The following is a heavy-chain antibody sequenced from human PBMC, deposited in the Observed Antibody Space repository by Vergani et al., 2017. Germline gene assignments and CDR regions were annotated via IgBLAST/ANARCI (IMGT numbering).Heavy chain of an antibody. CDR2: ISGSGGST. D-gene: IGHD3-22*01. Sequence: EVQLLESGGGLVQPGGSLRLSCAASGFNFSSYAMSWVRQAPGKGLEWVSGISGSGGSTYSADSVKGRFTISRDNSKNTLYLKMNSLRAEYTAVYYCAKVNVADYYVCSGYYKTYYYGIDVWGQGTTVTVSS. V-gene: IGHV3-23*01. J-gene: IGHJ6*02. CDR1: GFNFSSYA. CDR3: AKVNVADYYVCSGYYKTYYYGIDV.